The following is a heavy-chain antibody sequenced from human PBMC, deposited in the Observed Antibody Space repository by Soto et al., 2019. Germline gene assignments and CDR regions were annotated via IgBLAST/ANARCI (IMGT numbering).Heavy chain of an antibody. CDR1: GFSLSNAGLG. CDR2: IFSNDEK. V-gene: IGHV2-26*04. J-gene: IGHJ5*02. D-gene: IGHD6-13*01. CDR3: ASTYSSSWYCFDP. Sequence: QVTVKESGPVLVKPTETLTLTCTVSGFSLSNAGLGVSWISQPPGKALEWLAHIFSNDEKSYSTSLKSRLTISKDTSKSQVVLIMTNIDPVDTATYYCASTYSSSWYCFDPRGQGTLVSVSS.